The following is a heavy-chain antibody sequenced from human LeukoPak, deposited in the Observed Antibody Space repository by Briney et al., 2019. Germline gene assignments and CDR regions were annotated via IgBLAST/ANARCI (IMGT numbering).Heavy chain of an antibody. CDR2: IRYDGSNK. V-gene: IGHV3-30*02. J-gene: IGHJ6*02. CDR1: GFTFSSYG. D-gene: IGHD3-9*01. CDR3: TGDLMDYDVSTGLHHYYMDV. Sequence: GGSLRLSCAASGFTFSSYGMHWVRQAPGKGLEWVAFIRYDGSNKYYAGSVKGRFTISRDNAKNTLYLQMNTLRVEDTAVYYCTGDLMDYDVSTGLHHYYMDVWGQGTTVTVSS.